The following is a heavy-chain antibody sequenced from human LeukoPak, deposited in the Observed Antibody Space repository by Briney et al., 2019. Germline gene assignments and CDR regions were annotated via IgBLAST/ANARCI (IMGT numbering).Heavy chain of an antibody. Sequence: PGGSLRLSCAASGFTVSSYGMHWVRQAPGKGLEWVAVISYDGSNKYYADSVKGRFTISRDNSKNTLYLQMNSLRAEDTAVYYCAKEAAIYYFDYWGQGTLVTVSS. CDR3: AKEAAIYYFDY. V-gene: IGHV3-30*18. CDR1: GFTVSSYG. D-gene: IGHD2-2*01. J-gene: IGHJ4*02. CDR2: ISYDGSNK.